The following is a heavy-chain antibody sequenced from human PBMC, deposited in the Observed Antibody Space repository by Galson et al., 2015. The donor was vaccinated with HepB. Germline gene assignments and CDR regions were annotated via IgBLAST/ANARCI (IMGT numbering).Heavy chain of an antibody. CDR2: VYSGGTT. CDR1: GFSVSSIY. D-gene: IGHD5-24*01. J-gene: IGHJ4*02. V-gene: IGHV3-53*01. Sequence: SLRLSCAASGFSVSSIYMSWVRQAPGKGLEWLSMVYSGGTTHYKDSVRGRFTISRDNSKNTLYLQMSTLRAEDTALYYCAKGGPGDGHGDFDYWGQGAQVTVSS. CDR3: AKGGPGDGHGDFDY.